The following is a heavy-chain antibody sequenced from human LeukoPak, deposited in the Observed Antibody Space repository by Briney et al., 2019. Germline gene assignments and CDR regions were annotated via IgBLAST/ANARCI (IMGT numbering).Heavy chain of an antibody. V-gene: IGHV1-46*01. J-gene: IGHJ1*01. CDR2: INPSGGST. CDR3: AREVTAPEYFQH. Sequence: ASVKVSCKASGYTFTSYYMHWVRQAPGQGLEWMRIINPSGGSTSYAQKFQGRVTMTRDTSTSTVYMELSSLRSEDTAVYYCAREVTAPEYFQHWGQGTLVTVSS. CDR1: GYTFTSYY. D-gene: IGHD5-18*01.